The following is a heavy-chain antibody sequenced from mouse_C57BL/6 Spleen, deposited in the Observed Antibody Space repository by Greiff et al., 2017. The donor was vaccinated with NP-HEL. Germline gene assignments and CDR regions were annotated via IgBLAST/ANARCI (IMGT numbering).Heavy chain of an antibody. Sequence: DVKLQESGAELVRPGSSVKMSCKTSGYTFTSYGINWVKQRPGQGLEWIGYIYIGNGYTEYNEKFKGKATLSSDTSSSTAYMQLSSLTSEDSAIYFCARFKSSPPSDGPCDYWGQGTTLTVSS. V-gene: IGHV1-58*01. D-gene: IGHD2-3*01. J-gene: IGHJ2*01. CDR3: ARFKSSPPSDGPCDY. CDR1: GYTFTSYG. CDR2: IYIGNGYT.